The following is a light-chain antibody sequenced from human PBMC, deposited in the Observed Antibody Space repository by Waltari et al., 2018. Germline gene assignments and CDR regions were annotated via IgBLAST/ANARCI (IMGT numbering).Light chain of an antibody. Sequence: DIQMTQSPSSLSASVGDTVTISCRASQTISTYLNWYQKKPGEPPEHLIYFDSTLQGGVPSRFSGSGSGTEFTLTISSLQPEDFATYYCQQSYTTLTVGGGTRVDLK. J-gene: IGKJ4*01. CDR2: FDS. CDR3: QQSYTTLT. V-gene: IGKV1-39*01. CDR1: QTISTY.